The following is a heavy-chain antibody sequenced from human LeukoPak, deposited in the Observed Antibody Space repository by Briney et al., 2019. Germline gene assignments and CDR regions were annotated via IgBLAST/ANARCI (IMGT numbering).Heavy chain of an antibody. CDR3: ARQGDYEILTGTPIDY. CDR2: ISTYSGDT. Sequence: ASVKVSCKASGYTFTGYYIHWVRQAPGQGLEWMGWISTYSGDTSYGQKFQGRVIMTTEISTNTAYMELKSLRSDDTAVYYCARQGDYEILTGTPIDYWGQGTLVTVSS. J-gene: IGHJ4*02. D-gene: IGHD3-9*01. V-gene: IGHV1-18*04. CDR1: GYTFTGYY.